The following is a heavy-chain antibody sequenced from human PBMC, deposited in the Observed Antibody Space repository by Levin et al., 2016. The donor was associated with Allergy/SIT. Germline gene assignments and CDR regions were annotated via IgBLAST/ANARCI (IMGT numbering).Heavy chain of an antibody. CDR2: INHSGSI. V-gene: IGHV4-34*01. J-gene: IGHJ6*02. CDR3: AGDQTTVVTPYYYGMDV. CDR1: GGSFSGYY. Sequence: SETLSLTCAVYGGSFSGYYWSWIRQPPGKGLEWIGEINHSGSINYNPSLKSRVTISVDTSKNQFSLKLSSVTAADTAVYYCAGDQTTVVTPYYYGMDVWGQGTTVTVSS. D-gene: IGHD4-23*01.